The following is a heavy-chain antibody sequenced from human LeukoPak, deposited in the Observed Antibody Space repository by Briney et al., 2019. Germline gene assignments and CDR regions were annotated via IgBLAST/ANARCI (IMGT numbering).Heavy chain of an antibody. CDR1: GFTSSSYW. CDR2: ISGSGGST. CDR3: AKWQRTGNWYFDL. V-gene: IGHV3-23*01. D-gene: IGHD1-1*01. J-gene: IGHJ2*01. Sequence: GGSLRLSCATSGFTSSSYWMEWVRQAPGKGLEWVSGISGSGGSTYYADSVKGRFTISRDNSKKALYLQMNNLRVEDTVVYYCAKWQRTGNWYFDLWGRGTLVTVSS.